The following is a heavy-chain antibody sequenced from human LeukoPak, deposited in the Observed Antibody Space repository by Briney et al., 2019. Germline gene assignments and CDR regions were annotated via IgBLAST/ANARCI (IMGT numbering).Heavy chain of an antibody. CDR2: FDPEDGET. J-gene: IGHJ5*02. Sequence: ASAKVSCKVSGYTLTELSMHWVRQAPGKGLEWMGGFDPEDGETIYAQKFQGRVTMTRNTSITTAYMELSSLRSEDTAVYYCARGRGSGHKENWFDPWGQGTLVTVSS. CDR3: ARGRGSGHKENWFDP. D-gene: IGHD6-19*01. CDR1: GYTLTELS. V-gene: IGHV1-24*01.